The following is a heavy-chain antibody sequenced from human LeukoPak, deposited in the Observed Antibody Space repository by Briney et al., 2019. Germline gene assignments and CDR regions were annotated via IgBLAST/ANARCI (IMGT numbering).Heavy chain of an antibody. CDR2: ISYDGSNK. D-gene: IGHD6-19*01. Sequence: GGSLRLSCAASGFTFRSYAMHWVRQAPGKGLEWVAVISYDGSNKYYADSVKGRFTISRDNSKNTLYLQMNSLRAEDTAVYYCAKELSSGLDYWGQGTLVTVSS. J-gene: IGHJ4*02. CDR3: AKELSSGLDY. V-gene: IGHV3-30*04. CDR1: GFTFRSYA.